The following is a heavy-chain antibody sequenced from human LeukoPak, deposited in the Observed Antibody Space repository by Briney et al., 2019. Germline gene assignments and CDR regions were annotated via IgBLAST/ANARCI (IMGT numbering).Heavy chain of an antibody. V-gene: IGHV1-69*01. D-gene: IGHD5-12*01. CDR2: IIPIFGTA. CDR1: GGTFSSYA. Sequence: ASVKVSCKASGGTFSSYAISRVRQAPGQGLEWMGGIIPIFGTANYAQKFQGRVTITADESTSKAYMELSSLRSEDTAVYYCARSEADIVATIVDYWGQGTLVTVSS. CDR3: ARSEADIVATIVDY. J-gene: IGHJ4*02.